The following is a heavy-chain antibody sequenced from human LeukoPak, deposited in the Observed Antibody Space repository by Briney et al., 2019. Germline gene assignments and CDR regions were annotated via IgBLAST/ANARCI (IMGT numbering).Heavy chain of an antibody. D-gene: IGHD3-3*01. CDR3: ARGGSSYDFWSGYAEGYYYYMDV. V-gene: IGHV1-69*04. CDR2: IIPILGIA. Sequence: SVKVSCKASGGTFSSYAISWVRQAPGQGLEWMGRIIPILGIANYAQKFQGRVTITADESTSTAYMELSSLRSEDTAVYYCARGGSSYDFWSGYAEGYYYYMDVWGKGTTVTVSS. J-gene: IGHJ6*03. CDR1: GGTFSSYA.